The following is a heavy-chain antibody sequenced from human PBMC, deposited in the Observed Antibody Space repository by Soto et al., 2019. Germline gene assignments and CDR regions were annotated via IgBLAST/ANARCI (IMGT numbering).Heavy chain of an antibody. V-gene: IGHV3-21*01. CDR1: GFTFSSYS. CDR2: ISSSSSYI. CDR3: ARDPGSWLRNWFDP. D-gene: IGHD3-9*01. Sequence: RAKPGGSLRLSCAASGFTFSSYSMNWVRQAPGKGLEWVSSISSSSSYIYYADSVKGRFTISRDNAKNSLYLQMNSLRAEDTAVYYCARDPGSWLRNWFDPWGQGTLVTVSS. J-gene: IGHJ5*02.